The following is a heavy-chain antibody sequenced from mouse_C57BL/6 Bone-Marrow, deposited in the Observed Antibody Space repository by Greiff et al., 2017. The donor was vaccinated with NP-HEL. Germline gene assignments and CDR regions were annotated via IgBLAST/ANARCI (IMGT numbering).Heavy chain of an antibody. CDR1: GYAFTSSW. CDR2: IYPGDGDT. D-gene: IGHD2-5*01. V-gene: IGHV1-82*01. CDR3: ARRGSKRNGDY. J-gene: IGHJ2*01. Sequence: VQLQQSGTELVKPGASVKLSCKASGYAFTSSWMNWVKQRPGQGLEWIGRIYPGDGDTNYNGKFKGKATLTADKSSSTAYMQLSSLTSEDSAVYFCARRGSKRNGDYWGQGSTLTVSS.